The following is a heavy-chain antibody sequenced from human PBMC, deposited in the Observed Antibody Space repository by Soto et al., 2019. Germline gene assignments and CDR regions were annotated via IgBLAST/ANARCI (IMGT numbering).Heavy chain of an antibody. CDR2: IGGGDDDI. D-gene: IGHD2-21*01. Sequence: ALSLRLSCAASGFNFNIFAMSWVLQAPGKDLEWVSSIGGGDDDIFYADSVRGRFTISRDNSRKTVSLQMTRLRGEDTAIYYCVKDRQDHNSGLDPFDIWGRGTLVTVSS. J-gene: IGHJ3*02. CDR1: GFNFNIFA. CDR3: VKDRQDHNSGLDPFDI. V-gene: IGHV3-23*01.